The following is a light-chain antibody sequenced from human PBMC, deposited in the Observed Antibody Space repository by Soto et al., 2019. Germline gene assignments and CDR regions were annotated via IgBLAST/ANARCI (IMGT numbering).Light chain of an antibody. V-gene: IGKV3D-15*01. J-gene: IGKJ4*01. CDR1: QSVGSY. CDR2: GAS. CDR3: QQYDDWLRLT. Sequence: EIVLTQSPATLSLSPGERATLSCRASQSVGSYLAWYQQKPGQAPRLLIFGASYRATGIPARFSGSGSGTEFNLTISSLQSEDFAVYFCQQYDDWLRLTFGGGTKVDIK.